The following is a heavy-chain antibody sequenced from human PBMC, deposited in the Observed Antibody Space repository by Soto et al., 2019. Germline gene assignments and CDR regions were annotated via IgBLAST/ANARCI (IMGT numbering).Heavy chain of an antibody. J-gene: IGHJ3*02. D-gene: IGHD3-22*01. Sequence: PGEALKTCWKCAGYSFTSDWSGWGRQMPGKGLEWVGISYPGDSDTTYSPSFQGQVTISAAKSISTAYLQWSRMKASDTAMYYCARPGDYYDSSGYVVDAFDIWGQGTMVTVSS. CDR2: SYPGDSDT. CDR3: ARPGDYYDSSGYVVDAFDI. V-gene: IGHV5-51*01. CDR1: GYSFTSDW.